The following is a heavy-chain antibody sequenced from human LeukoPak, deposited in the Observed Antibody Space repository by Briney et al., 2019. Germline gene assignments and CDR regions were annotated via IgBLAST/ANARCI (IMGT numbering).Heavy chain of an antibody. CDR1: GYSFTTYW. Sequence: PGESLKISCEGSGYSFTTYWIIWVRQMPGKGLEWMGRIDPSDSYTDYSPSFQGHVTISADKSISTAYLQWSSLKASDTAMYYCARGGYSSGWYADYWGQGTLVTVSS. J-gene: IGHJ4*02. CDR3: ARGGYSSGWYADY. D-gene: IGHD6-19*01. CDR2: IDPSDSYT. V-gene: IGHV5-10-1*01.